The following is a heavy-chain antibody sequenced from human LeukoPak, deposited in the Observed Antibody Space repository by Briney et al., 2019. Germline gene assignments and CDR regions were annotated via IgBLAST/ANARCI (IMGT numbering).Heavy chain of an antibody. J-gene: IGHJ4*02. Sequence: PSETLSLTCTVSGGSISSGSFYWSWIRQPPGEGLEWLGYIYYNGNTNYNPSLKSQVTISLDTSNNQFSLRLTSVTAADTAVYYCARGPRGTLKGTYSDYWGQGTLVTVSS. CDR3: ARGPRGTLKGTYSDY. CDR1: GGSISSGSFY. D-gene: IGHD3-16*01. CDR2: IYYNGNT. V-gene: IGHV4-61*01.